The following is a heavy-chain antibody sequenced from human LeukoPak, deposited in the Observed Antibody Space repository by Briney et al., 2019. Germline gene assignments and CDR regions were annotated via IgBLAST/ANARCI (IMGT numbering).Heavy chain of an antibody. J-gene: IGHJ4*02. Sequence: WGSPILSCAASGFTFSSYAMSWVRQAPGKGLEWVSAISGSGENTNYADSVKGRFTMSRDNSRNMLYLQMNSLRDEDTAKYYCAKTVAGSYSYQGGDYSGQGNLATVSS. D-gene: IGHD3-16*02. V-gene: IGHV3-23*01. CDR3: AKTVAGSYSYQGGDY. CDR2: ISGSGENT. CDR1: GFTFSSYA.